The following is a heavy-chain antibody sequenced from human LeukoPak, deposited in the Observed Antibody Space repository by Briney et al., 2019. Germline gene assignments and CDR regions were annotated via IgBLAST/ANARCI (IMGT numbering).Heavy chain of an antibody. CDR1: GYSFTSYW. D-gene: IGHD3-9*01. J-gene: IGHJ5*02. CDR3: ARQIRHYDILTGYYGGDWFDP. CDR2: IYPGDSDT. V-gene: IGHV5-51*01. Sequence: GESLKISCKGSGYSFTSYWIGWVRQTPGKGLEWMGIIYPGDSDTRYSPSFQGQVTISADKSISTAYLQWSSLKASDTAMYYCARQIRHYDILTGYYGGDWFDPWGRGTLVTVSS.